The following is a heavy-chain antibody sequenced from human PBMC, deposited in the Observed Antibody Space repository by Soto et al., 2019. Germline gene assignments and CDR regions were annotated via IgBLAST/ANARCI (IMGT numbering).Heavy chain of an antibody. J-gene: IGHJ4*02. CDR1: GFNFSTYA. CDR2: LSYDGVIK. V-gene: IGHV3-30*09. D-gene: IGHD6-19*01. Sequence: GGSLRLSCAASGFNFSTYAMHWVRQAPGKGLEWLAVLSYDGVIKYYANAVKGRFAVSRDNSKNTLYLQLDSLRPEYTALYYCARDIGYSSGWYTGAFGFWGQGALVTVSS. CDR3: ARDIGYSSGWYTGAFGF.